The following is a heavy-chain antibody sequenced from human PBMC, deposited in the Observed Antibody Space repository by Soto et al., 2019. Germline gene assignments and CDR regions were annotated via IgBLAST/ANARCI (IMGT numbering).Heavy chain of an antibody. D-gene: IGHD1-1*01. V-gene: IGHV3-13*01. J-gene: IGHJ6*02. CDR1: GFTFSSYD. CDR3: ARERTANYYYGMDV. Sequence: SGGSLRLSCVAFGFTFSSYDMHWVRQATGKDLEWVSVIGTAGDTDYPGSVKGRFIISRENAKNSLYLQMNSLRAEDTAVYYCARERTANYYYGMDVWGQGTTVTVSS. CDR2: IGTAGDT.